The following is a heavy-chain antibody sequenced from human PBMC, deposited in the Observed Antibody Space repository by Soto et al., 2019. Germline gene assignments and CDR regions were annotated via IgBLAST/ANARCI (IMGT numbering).Heavy chain of an antibody. CDR2: IYYSGST. CDR1: GGSISSYY. Sequence: PSETLSLTCTVSGGSISSYYLSWIRQPPGKGLEWIGYIYYSGSTNYNPSLKSRVTISVDTSKNQFSLKLSSVTAADTAVYYCASLNSGSYFDFQHWGQGTLVTVSS. CDR3: ASLNSGSYFDFQH. J-gene: IGHJ1*01. D-gene: IGHD1-26*01. V-gene: IGHV4-59*01.